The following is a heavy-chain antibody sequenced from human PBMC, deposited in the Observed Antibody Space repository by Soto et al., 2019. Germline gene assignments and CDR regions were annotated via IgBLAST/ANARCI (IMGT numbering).Heavy chain of an antibody. CDR1: GFTFSAYT. CDR3: ARRSGAGNFLDL. D-gene: IGHD6-19*01. V-gene: IGHV3-30-3*01. J-gene: IGHJ5*02. Sequence: QVQLVESGGGVVQPGRSLRLSCAASGFTFSAYTMHWVRQAPGKGLEWVSLISYDESDKFYADSVNGRFTISRDISKNTLYLQMTSLRSEDTAVYYCARRSGAGNFLDLWGQGTLVTVSS. CDR2: ISYDESDK.